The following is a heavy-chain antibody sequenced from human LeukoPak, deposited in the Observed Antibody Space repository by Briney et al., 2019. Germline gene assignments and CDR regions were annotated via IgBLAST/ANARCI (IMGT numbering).Heavy chain of an antibody. CDR1: GGSVSSGSYY. Sequence: SETLSLTCTVSGGSVSSGSYYWSWLRQPPGKGLEWIGYFYYSGSTNYNPSLKSRVTISVDVSKNQFSLKLSSVTAADTAVYYCARVESGSSWYPNWFDPWGQGTLVTVSS. J-gene: IGHJ5*02. CDR3: ARVESGSSWYPNWFDP. D-gene: IGHD6-13*01. V-gene: IGHV4-61*01. CDR2: FYYSGST.